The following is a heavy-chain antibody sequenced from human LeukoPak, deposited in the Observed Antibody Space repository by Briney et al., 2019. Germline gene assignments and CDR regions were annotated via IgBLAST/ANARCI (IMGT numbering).Heavy chain of an antibody. J-gene: IGHJ3*02. CDR3: ARRAADAFDI. D-gene: IGHD6-13*01. CDR2: IWYDGSNK. V-gene: IGHV3-33*01. Sequence: GGSLRLSWAASGXTFSSYGVHWVRQAPGKGLEWVALIWYDGSNKYYADSVKGRFTISRDNSKNTQYLQMNSLRAEDTAVYYCARRAADAFDIWGQGTMVTVSS. CDR1: GXTFSSYG.